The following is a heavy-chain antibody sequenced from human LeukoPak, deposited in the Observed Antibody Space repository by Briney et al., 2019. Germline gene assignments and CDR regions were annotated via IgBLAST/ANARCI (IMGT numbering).Heavy chain of an antibody. CDR2: FDPEDGET. Sequence: ASAKVSCKVSGYTLTELSMHWVRQAPGKGLEWMGGFDPEDGETIYAQKFQGRVTMTEDTSTDTAYMELSSLRSEDTAVYYCATVRYYYDSSGYHTVYIFDYWGQGTLVTVSS. V-gene: IGHV1-24*01. CDR1: GYTLTELS. J-gene: IGHJ4*02. CDR3: ATVRYYYDSSGYHTVYIFDY. D-gene: IGHD3-22*01.